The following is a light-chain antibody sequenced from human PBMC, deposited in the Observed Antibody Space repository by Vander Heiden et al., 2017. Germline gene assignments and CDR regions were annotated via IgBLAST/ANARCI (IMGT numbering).Light chain of an antibody. V-gene: IGLV2-14*01. CDR2: DVS. Sequence: QSALTQPASVSGSPGQSITISCTGTSSDVGLYNYVSWYQQHPGKAPKLMIYDVSNRPSGVSNRFSGSKSGNTASLTISGLQAEDEADYYRSSYTTSSTRVFGTGTQVTVL. CDR3: SSYTTSSTRV. J-gene: IGLJ1*01. CDR1: SSDVGLYNY.